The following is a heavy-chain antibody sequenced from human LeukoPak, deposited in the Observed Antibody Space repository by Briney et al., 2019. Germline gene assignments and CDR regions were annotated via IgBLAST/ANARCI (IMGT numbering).Heavy chain of an antibody. V-gene: IGHV3-30*18. D-gene: IGHD3-9*01. CDR3: AKATSGFAYYMDV. CDR2: ISYDGSDK. J-gene: IGHJ6*03. CDR1: GFTFSSYG. Sequence: GGSLRLSCAASGFTFSSYGMHWVRQAPGKGLEWVAVISYDGSDKYYADSVKGRFTISRDNSKNTLYLQMNSLRAEDTAVYYCAKATSGFAYYMDVWGKGTTVTVSS.